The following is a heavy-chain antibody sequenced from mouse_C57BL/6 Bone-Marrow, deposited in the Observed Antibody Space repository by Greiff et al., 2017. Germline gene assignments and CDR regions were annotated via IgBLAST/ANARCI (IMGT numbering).Heavy chain of an antibody. V-gene: IGHV10-3*01. D-gene: IGHD1-1*01. CDR3: VREGTTVLATKGWFYAMDY. CDR2: IRSKSSNYAT. J-gene: IGHJ4*01. CDR1: GFTFNTYA. Sequence: EVKLMESGGGLVQPKGSLKLSCAASGFTFNTYAMPWVRQAPGKGLEWVARIRSKSSNYATSYADSVQYSFSISSADSQSMLYLQMNNMKPEEKTRNYCVREGTTVLATKGWFYAMDYWGQGTSVTVSA.